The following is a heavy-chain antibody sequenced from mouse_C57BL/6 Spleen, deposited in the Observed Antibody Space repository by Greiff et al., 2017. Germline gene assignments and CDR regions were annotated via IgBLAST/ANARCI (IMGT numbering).Heavy chain of an antibody. CDR3: TKGPAMDY. CDR1: GYTFTDYE. D-gene: IGHD3-3*01. CDR2: IDPETGGT. J-gene: IGHJ4*01. V-gene: IGHV1-15*01. Sequence: QVQLQQSGAELVRPGASVTLSCKASGYTFTDYEMHWVKQTPVHGLEWIGSIDPETGGTAYNQKFKGKAILTADKSSSTAYMELRSLTSEDSAVYYCTKGPAMDYWGQGTSVTVSS.